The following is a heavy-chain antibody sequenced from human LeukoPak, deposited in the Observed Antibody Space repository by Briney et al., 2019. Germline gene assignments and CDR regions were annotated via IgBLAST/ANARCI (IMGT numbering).Heavy chain of an antibody. CDR1: GFTFSSYP. V-gene: IGHV3-30*02. Sequence: GGSLRLSCAASGFTFSSYPMTWVRQAPGQGPEWVALIRYDGSNKYYADSVKGRFTISRDNSKNTLYLQMNSLRVEDTAMYYCAKAGTQQWLLFVGVYWGQGALVTVSS. CDR2: IRYDGSNK. CDR3: AKAGTQQWLLFVGVY. D-gene: IGHD6-19*01. J-gene: IGHJ4*02.